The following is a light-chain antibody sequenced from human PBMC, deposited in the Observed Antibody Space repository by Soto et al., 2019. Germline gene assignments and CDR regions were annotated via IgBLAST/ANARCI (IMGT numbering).Light chain of an antibody. CDR3: TSYTSSTSYG. CDR1: SSDVGGYNR. J-gene: IGLJ1*01. Sequence: QSVLTHSASVSGSPGQSITISCTATSSDVGGYNRVSWYQQHPGQSPKFMIYEVSNRPSGVSNRLAGSKSGNTAYLTISGLQAEDEADYYCTSYTSSTSYGFGTGAKLNVL. CDR2: EVS. V-gene: IGLV2-14*01.